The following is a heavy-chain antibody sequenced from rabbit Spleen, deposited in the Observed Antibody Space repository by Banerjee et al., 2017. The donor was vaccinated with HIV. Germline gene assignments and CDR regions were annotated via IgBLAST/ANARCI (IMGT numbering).Heavy chain of an antibody. Sequence: QEQLKETGGGLVQPGGSLTLSCKASGFDFSRYGVSWVRQAPGKGLEWIGYIDPVFGIAYYATWVSGRFSISRENTQNTVYLQLNSLTAADTATYFCVRDQAHMLDLWGPGTGHRL. CDR3: VRDQAHMLDL. D-gene: IGHD1-1*01. J-gene: IGHJ4*01. CDR2: IDPVFGIA. V-gene: IGHV1S47*01. CDR1: GFDFSRYG.